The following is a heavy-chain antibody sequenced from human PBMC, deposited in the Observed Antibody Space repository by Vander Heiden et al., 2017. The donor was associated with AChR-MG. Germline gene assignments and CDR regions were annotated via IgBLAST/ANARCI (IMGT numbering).Heavy chain of an antibody. D-gene: IGHD6-19*01. V-gene: IGHV1-69*01. J-gene: IGHJ4*02. CDR1: GGTFSSYA. CDR3: ARGQGSIAVAGRPPLRWWFDY. Sequence: QVQLVQSGAEVKKPGSSVKVSCKASGGTFSSYAISWVRQAPGQGLEWMGGIIPIFGTANYAQKFQGRVTITADESTSTAYMELSSLRSEDTAVYYCARGQGSIAVAGRPPLRWWFDYWGQGTLVTVSS. CDR2: IIPIFGTA.